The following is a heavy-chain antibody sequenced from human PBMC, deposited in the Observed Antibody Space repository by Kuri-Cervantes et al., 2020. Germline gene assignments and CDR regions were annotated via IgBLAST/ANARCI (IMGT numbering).Heavy chain of an antibody. CDR3: AALGSYLY. CDR1: GFTFSSYD. D-gene: IGHD3-10*01. J-gene: IGHJ4*02. CDR2: IATTGDT. V-gene: IGHV3-13*01. Sequence: GESLKISCAASGFTFSSYDMHWVRQVTGKGLEWVSAIATTGDTHYSGSVKGRFTISRENAKSSMYLQMNSLRAGDTAVYYCAALGSYLYWGQGTLVTVSS.